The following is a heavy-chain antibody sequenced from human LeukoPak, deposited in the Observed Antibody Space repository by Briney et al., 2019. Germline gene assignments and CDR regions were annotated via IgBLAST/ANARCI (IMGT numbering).Heavy chain of an antibody. CDR3: ARGSNQTYYFDY. V-gene: IGHV4-61*01. J-gene: IGHJ4*02. CDR2: IYYSGST. CDR1: GGSVSSGSYY. Sequence: SETLSLTCTVSGGSVSSGSYYWSWIRQPPGKGLEWIGYIYYSGSTNYNPSLKSRVTISVDTSKNQFSLKLSSVTAADTAVYYCARGSNQTYYFDYWGQGTLVTVSS.